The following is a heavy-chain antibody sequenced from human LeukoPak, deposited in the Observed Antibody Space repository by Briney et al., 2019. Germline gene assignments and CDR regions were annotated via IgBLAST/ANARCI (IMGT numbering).Heavy chain of an antibody. CDR1: GDFISGSNW. J-gene: IGHJ2*01. D-gene: IGHD2-2*01. Sequence: SETLSLTCTISGDFISGSNWWSWVRLPPGKGLEWIGEIFHSGSTNYNPSLRSRVTFSLDTSKNQFSLKLSSVTAADTAVYYCARVYYANSYDYWFFDLWGRGTLVTVSS. V-gene: IGHV4-4*02. CDR2: IFHSGST. CDR3: ARVYYANSYDYWFFDL.